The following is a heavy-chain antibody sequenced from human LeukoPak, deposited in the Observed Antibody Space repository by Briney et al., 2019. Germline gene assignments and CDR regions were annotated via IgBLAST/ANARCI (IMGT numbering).Heavy chain of an antibody. CDR3: AAQVGATSYYYYYGMDV. D-gene: IGHD1-26*01. J-gene: IGHJ6*02. V-gene: IGHV3-23*01. Sequence: SGGSLRLSCAASGFTFSSYAMSWVRQAPGKGLEWVSAISGSGGSTYYADSVKGRFTISRDNSKNTLYLQMNSLRAEDTAVYYCAAQVGATSYYYYYGMDVWGQGTTVTVSS. CDR1: GFTFSSYA. CDR2: ISGSGGST.